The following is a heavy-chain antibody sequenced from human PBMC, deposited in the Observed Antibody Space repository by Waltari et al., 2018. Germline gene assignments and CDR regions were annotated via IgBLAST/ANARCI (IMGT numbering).Heavy chain of an antibody. CDR3: ASAIVIAAAGRGFAFDI. Sequence: QVQLVQSGAEVKKPGSSVKVSCKASGGTFSSYAISWVRQAPGQGLEWMGGIIPIFGTANYAQKFQCRVTITADESTSTAYMELSSMRSEDTAVYYCASAIVIAAAGRGFAFDIWGQGTMVTVSS. J-gene: IGHJ3*02. D-gene: IGHD6-13*01. V-gene: IGHV1-69*13. CDR1: GGTFSSYA. CDR2: IIPIFGTA.